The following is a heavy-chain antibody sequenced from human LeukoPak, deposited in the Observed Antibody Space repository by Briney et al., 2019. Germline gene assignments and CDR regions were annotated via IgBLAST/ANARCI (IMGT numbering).Heavy chain of an antibody. D-gene: IGHD4-17*01. J-gene: IGHJ6*03. Sequence: SAKVSCKASGGTFSSYAISWVRQAPGQGLEWMGRIIPIFGTANYAQKFQGRVTITTDESTSTAYMELSSLRSEDTAVYYCARDHYGDYKPYYYYMDVWGKGTTVTVSS. CDR2: IIPIFGTA. CDR3: ARDHYGDYKPYYYYMDV. CDR1: GGTFSSYA. V-gene: IGHV1-69*05.